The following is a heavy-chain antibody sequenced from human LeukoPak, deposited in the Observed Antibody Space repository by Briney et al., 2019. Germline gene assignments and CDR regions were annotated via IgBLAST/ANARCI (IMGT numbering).Heavy chain of an antibody. D-gene: IGHD3-10*01. J-gene: IGHJ3*02. CDR3: AREWYYYGSGSPSLAFDI. Sequence: PGGSLRLSCAASGFTFSSYAMSWVRQAPGKGLEWVSTITASGGTYYADSLKGRFTISRDNSKNTLYLQMNSLRAEDTAVYYCAREWYYYGSGSPSLAFDIWGQGTMVTVSS. CDR2: ITASGGT. CDR1: GFTFSSYA. V-gene: IGHV3-23*01.